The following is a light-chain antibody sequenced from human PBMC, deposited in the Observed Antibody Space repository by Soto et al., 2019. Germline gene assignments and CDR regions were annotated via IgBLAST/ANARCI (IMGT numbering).Light chain of an antibody. CDR3: QHYNNYWYT. Sequence: EIVLTQSPGTLSLSPGERATLSCRASQSVSSSYLAWYQQKPGQAPRLLIYGTSSRATGIPDRFSGSGSGTDFTLTISSLQPEDFVTYYCQHYNNYWYTFGQGTKLEIK. J-gene: IGKJ2*01. V-gene: IGKV3-20*01. CDR1: QSVSSSY. CDR2: GTS.